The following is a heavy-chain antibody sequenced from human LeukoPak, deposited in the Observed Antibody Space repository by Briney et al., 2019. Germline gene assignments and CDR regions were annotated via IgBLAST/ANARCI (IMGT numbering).Heavy chain of an antibody. CDR3: ARSYDSSCYYSPYFDY. CDR2: IIPIFGIA. J-gene: IGHJ4*02. D-gene: IGHD3-22*01. V-gene: IGHV1-69*04. Sequence: ASVKVSCKASGGTFSSYAISWVRQAPGQGLEWMGRIIPIFGIANYAQKFQGRVTITADKSTSTAYMELSSLRSEDTAVYYCARSYDSSCYYSPYFDYWGQGTLVTVSS. CDR1: GGTFSSYA.